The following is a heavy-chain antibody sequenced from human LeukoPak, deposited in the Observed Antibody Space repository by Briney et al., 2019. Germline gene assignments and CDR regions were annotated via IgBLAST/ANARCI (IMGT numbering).Heavy chain of an antibody. CDR2: INPNSGGT. D-gene: IGHD2-2*01. J-gene: IGHJ6*02. Sequence: ASVKVSCKASGYTFTGYYMHWVRQAPGQGLEWMGWINPNSGGTSYAQKFQGRVTMTRDTSISTAYMELSRLRSDDTAVYYCARVRRVCSSTSCYDVWGQGTTVTVSS. CDR3: ARVRRVCSSTSCYDV. V-gene: IGHV1-2*02. CDR1: GYTFTGYY.